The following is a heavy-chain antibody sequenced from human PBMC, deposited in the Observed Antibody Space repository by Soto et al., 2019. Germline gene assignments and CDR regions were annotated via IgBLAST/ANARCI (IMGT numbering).Heavy chain of an antibody. CDR1: GGSISSSNW. CDR2: IYHSGST. V-gene: IGHV4-4*02. CDR3: ARDSSTAPDYYFDY. D-gene: IGHD4-17*01. J-gene: IGHJ4*02. Sequence: PSETLSLTCAVSGGSISSSNWWSWVRQPPGKGLEWIGEIYHSGSTNYNPSLKSRVTISVDKSKNQFSLKLSSVTAADTAVYYCARDSSTAPDYYFDYWGQGTLVTVSS.